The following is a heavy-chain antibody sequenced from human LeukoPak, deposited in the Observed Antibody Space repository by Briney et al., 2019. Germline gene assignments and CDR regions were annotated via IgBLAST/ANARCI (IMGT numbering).Heavy chain of an antibody. Sequence: SETLSLTCTVSGGSISSYHWGWIRQPPGKGLEWIGSLYYSGSAYYNPSLKSRVTISVDTSKNHFSLRLTSVTAADTAVYFCARIFYNYYYMDVWGKGTTVTVSS. J-gene: IGHJ6*03. CDR2: LYYSGSA. CDR3: ARIFYNYYYMDV. V-gene: IGHV4-39*07. CDR1: GGSISSYH.